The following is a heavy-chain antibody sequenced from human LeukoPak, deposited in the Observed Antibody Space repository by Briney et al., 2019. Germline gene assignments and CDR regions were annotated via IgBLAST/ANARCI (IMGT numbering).Heavy chain of an antibody. Sequence: ASVKVSCKASGYTFTSYDINWVRQATGQGLEWMGWMTPNSGDTSYAQKFQGRVTMTRDTSTSTVYMELSSLRSEDTAVYYCARDYRDGYIHAFDIWGQGTIVTVSS. V-gene: IGHV1-8*01. J-gene: IGHJ3*02. CDR1: GYTFTSYD. CDR2: MTPNSGDT. CDR3: ARDYRDGYIHAFDI. D-gene: IGHD5-24*01.